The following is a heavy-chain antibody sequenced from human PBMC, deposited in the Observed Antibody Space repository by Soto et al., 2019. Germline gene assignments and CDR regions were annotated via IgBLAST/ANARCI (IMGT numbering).Heavy chain of an antibody. J-gene: IGHJ6*02. D-gene: IGHD5-18*01. V-gene: IGHV4-31*03. CDR3: ARDGYSYGGRYYGMDV. CDR2: IYYSGST. CDR1: GGSISSGGYY. Sequence: SETLSLTCTVSGGSISSGGYYWSWIRQHPGKGLEWIGYIYYSGSTYYNPSLKSRVTISVDTSKNQFSLKLSSVTATHTAVYYCARDGYSYGGRYYGMDVWGQGTTVTVSS.